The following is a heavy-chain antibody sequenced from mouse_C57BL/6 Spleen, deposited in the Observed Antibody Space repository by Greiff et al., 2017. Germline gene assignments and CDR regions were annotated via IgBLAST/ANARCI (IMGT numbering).Heavy chain of an antibody. CDR1: GYTFTSYW. V-gene: IGHV1-69*01. CDR3: ARGDYYGSSLDY. J-gene: IGHJ2*01. D-gene: IGHD1-1*01. Sequence: QVQLQQPGAELVMPGASVKLSCKASGYTFTSYWMHWVKQRPGQGLEWIGEIDPSDSYTNYNQKFKGKSPLTVDKSSSTAYMQLSSLTSEDSAVYYCARGDYYGSSLDYWGQGTTLTVSS. CDR2: IDPSDSYT.